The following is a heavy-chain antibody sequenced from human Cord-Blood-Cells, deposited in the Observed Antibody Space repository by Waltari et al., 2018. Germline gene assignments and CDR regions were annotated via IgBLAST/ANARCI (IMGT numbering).Heavy chain of an antibody. CDR3: ARGLSITMVRGVNRGYFDY. D-gene: IGHD3-10*01. CDR1: GGSFSGYY. V-gene: IGHV4-34*01. J-gene: IGHJ4*02. CDR2: INHSGST. Sequence: QVQLQQWGAGLLKPSETLSLTCAVYGGSFSGYYWSWIRQPPGKGLEWIGEINHSGSTNYNPARKSRVTISVDTSKNQFSLKLSSVTAADTAVYYCARGLSITMVRGVNRGYFDYWGQGTLVTVSS.